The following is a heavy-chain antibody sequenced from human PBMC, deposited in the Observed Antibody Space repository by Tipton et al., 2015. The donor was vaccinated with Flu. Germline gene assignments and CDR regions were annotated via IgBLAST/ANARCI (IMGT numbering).Heavy chain of an antibody. J-gene: IGHJ4*02. CDR2: IYTSGST. Sequence: LSLTCTVSGDSIRSYYWSWIRQPAGKGLEWIGRIYTSGSTKYNPSLKSRVSMSIDTSNNQFSLILSSVIAADTAVYYCARGSGSGTFLIFDSWGQGTLVTVSS. CDR1: GDSIRSYY. CDR3: ARGSGSGTFLIFDS. D-gene: IGHD3-10*01. V-gene: IGHV4-4*07.